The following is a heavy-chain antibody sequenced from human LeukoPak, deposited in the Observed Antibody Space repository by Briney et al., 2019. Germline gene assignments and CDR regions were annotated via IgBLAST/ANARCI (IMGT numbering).Heavy chain of an antibody. CDR2: IYYSGST. V-gene: IGHV4-59*01. CDR3: ARDPNGLNWFDP. D-gene: IGHD4/OR15-4a*01. J-gene: IGHJ5*02. CDR1: GGSFSGYY. Sequence: PSETLSLTCAVFGGSFSGYYWSWIRQPPGKGLEWIGYIYYSGSTNYNPSLKSRVTISIDTSKNQFSLKLSSVTAADTAVYYCARDPNGLNWFDPWGQGTLVTVSS.